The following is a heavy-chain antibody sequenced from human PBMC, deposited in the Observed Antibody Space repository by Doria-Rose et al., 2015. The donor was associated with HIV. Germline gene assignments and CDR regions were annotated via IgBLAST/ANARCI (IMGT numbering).Heavy chain of an antibody. CDR2: TYYTGTS. CDR1: GASVSSRGYY. D-gene: IGHD3-3*01. V-gene: IGHV4-31*03. Sequence: ASGPGLVKPSEPLSLTCSVSGASVSSRGYYWNWIRQVPGKGLESLGYTYYTGTSDYSPSLKSRLNMAVDTSKNQFSLKLSFVTVADTAVYYCARMGSYRELDYWGQGARGIVSA. J-gene: IGHJ4*02. CDR3: ARMGSYRELDY.